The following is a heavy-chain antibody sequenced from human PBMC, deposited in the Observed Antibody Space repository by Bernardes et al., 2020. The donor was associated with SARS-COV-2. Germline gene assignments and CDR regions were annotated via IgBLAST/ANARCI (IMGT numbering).Heavy chain of an antibody. CDR1: GFTFSSYA. CDR3: AKTRRSGGYYSDLDS. J-gene: IGHJ4*02. CDR2: ISGAGDKT. D-gene: IGHD1-26*01. V-gene: IGHV3-43*02. Sequence: GGSLRLSCAASGFTFSSYAMHWVRQAPGKGLEWISIISGAGDKTFYADSVKGRLTISRDNNKNSLYLQMNSLRTEDTAFYYCAKTRRSGGYYSDLDSWGQGTLVTVSS.